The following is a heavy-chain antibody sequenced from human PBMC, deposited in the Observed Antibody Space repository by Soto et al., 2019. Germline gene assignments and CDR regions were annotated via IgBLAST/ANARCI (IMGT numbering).Heavy chain of an antibody. CDR2: IYYSGST. CDR3: ARAIVVVVAAPRASWFDP. J-gene: IGHJ5*02. V-gene: IGHV4-30-4*01. CDR1: GGSISSGDYY. D-gene: IGHD2-15*01. Sequence: QVQLQESGPGLVKPSQTLSLTCTVSGGSISSGDYYWSWIRQPPGKGLEWIGYIYYSGSTYYNPSXKSRVTISVXTXXXQXXLTLSSVTAADTAVYYCARAIVVVVAAPRASWFDPWGQGTLVTVSS.